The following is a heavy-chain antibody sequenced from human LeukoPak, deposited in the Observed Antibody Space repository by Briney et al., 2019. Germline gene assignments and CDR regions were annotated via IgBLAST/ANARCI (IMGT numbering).Heavy chain of an antibody. CDR2: IYSGGST. CDR3: ASTYYYDSSGYHGGNYFDY. D-gene: IGHD3-22*01. V-gene: IGHV3-66*02. CDR1: GFTVSSNY. Sequence: GGSLRLSCAASGFTVSSNYMSWVRQAPGKGLDWVSVIYSGGSTYYADSVKGRFTISRDNSKNTLYLQMNSLRAEDTAVYYCASTYYYDSSGYHGGNYFDYWGQGTLVTVSS. J-gene: IGHJ4*02.